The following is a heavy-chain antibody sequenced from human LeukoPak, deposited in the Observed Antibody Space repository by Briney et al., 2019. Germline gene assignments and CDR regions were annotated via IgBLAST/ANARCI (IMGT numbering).Heavy chain of an antibody. D-gene: IGHD2-2*01. CDR1: GYTFTAYG. V-gene: IGHV1-18*01. J-gene: IGHJ4*02. Sequence: VASVKVSCTTSGYTFTAYGITWVRQAPGQGLEWMGWISGHAGNTDYSQKFQGRVTLTTDTSTSTAYMELTTLRSDDTAVYYCARSRCSSSTSCYWFFFFDYWGQGTSVTVSS. CDR3: ARSRCSSSTSCYWFFFFDY. CDR2: ISGHAGNT.